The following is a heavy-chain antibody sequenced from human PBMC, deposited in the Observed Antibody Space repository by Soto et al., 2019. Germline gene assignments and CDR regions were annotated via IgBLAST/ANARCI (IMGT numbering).Heavy chain of an antibody. D-gene: IGHD5-12*01. CDR2: TYHDGNT. CDR1: GYSISSGCF. CDR3: ARESYSGYHSYDY. J-gene: IGHJ4*02. Sequence: SETLSLTCAVSGYSISSGCFWGWIRQPPGKGLERIANTYHDGNTHYNPSLKSRVTMSVDTSKNQFSLKLNSVTAADTAVYYCARESYSGYHSYDYWGQGILVTVSS. V-gene: IGHV4-38-2*02.